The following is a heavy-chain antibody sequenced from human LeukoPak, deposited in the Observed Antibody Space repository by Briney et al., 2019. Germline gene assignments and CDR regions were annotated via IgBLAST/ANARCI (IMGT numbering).Heavy chain of an antibody. Sequence: PGGSLRLSCAASGFTFSTYAMTWVRQPPGKGLEWVSSITGTGDSTYYADSVKGRFTISRDDSKNTLYLQMNSLRAEDTAVYHCARDGGSYLQPTDYWGQGTLATVSS. J-gene: IGHJ4*02. CDR2: ITGTGDST. CDR1: GFTFSTYA. CDR3: ARDGGSYLQPTDY. V-gene: IGHV3-23*01. D-gene: IGHD1-26*01.